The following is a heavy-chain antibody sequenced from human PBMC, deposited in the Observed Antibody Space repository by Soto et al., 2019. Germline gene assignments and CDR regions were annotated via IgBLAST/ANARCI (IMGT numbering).Heavy chain of an antibody. CDR2: IYYSGST. CDR1: GGSISSSSYY. J-gene: IGHJ4*01. Sequence: PSETLSLTCTVSGGSISSSSYYWGWIRQPPGKGLEWIGSIYYSGSTYYNPSLKSRVTISVDTSKNQFSLKLSSVTAADTAVYYLAGEKITGLFEYLGPGTPVTGSS. V-gene: IGHV4-39*07. D-gene: IGHD3-10*01. CDR3: AGEKITGLFEY.